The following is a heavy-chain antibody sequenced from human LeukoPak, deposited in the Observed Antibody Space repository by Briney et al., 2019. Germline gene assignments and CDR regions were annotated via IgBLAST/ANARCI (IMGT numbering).Heavy chain of an antibody. Sequence: GSLRLSCAASGFTFSSYWMHWVRQAPGKGLVWVSRINSDGSSTSYADSVKGRFTISRDNAKNTLYLQMNSLRAEDTAVYYCASRNTYYYYGIDVWGQGTTVTVSS. CDR3: ASRNTYYYYGIDV. J-gene: IGHJ6*02. D-gene: IGHD1-14*01. CDR2: INSDGSST. CDR1: GFTFSSYW. V-gene: IGHV3-74*01.